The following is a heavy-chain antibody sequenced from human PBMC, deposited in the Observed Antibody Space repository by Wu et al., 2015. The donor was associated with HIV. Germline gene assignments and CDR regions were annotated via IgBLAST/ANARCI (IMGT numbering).Heavy chain of an antibody. V-gene: IGHV1-46*01. CDR2: INPNSGST. D-gene: IGHD2-21*02. J-gene: IGHJ4*02. Sequence: QVQLVQSGAEVKKPGASVRVSCKTSGYSFINYYLHWVRQAPGQGLEWMGIINPNSGSTNFAQNFQGRVTMARDTSTTTVYMELSSLRSEDTAVYYCARAGNYGSRSYKEKMVTAISNFDYWGQGTLVTVSS. CDR3: ARAGNYGSRSYKEKMVTAISNFDY. CDR1: GYSFINYY.